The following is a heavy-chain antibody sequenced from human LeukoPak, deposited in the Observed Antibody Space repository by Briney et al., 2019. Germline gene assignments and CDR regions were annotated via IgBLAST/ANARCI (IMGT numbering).Heavy chain of an antibody. CDR2: TNPNSGGT. J-gene: IGHJ4*02. V-gene: IGHV1-2*02. D-gene: IGHD1-1*01. CDR1: GYTFTGYY. CDR3: ARDWVQLERRQGEYYFDY. Sequence: ASVKVSCKASGYTFTGYYMRWVRQAPGQGLEWMGWTNPNSGGTNYAQKFQGRVTMTRDTSISTAYMELSRLRSDDTAVYYCARDWVQLERRQGEYYFDYWGQGTLVTVSS.